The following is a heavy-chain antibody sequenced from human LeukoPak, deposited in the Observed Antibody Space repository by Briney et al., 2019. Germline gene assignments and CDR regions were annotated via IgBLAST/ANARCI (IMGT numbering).Heavy chain of an antibody. CDR3: ARDHDFGPDY. V-gene: IGHV1-2*02. J-gene: IGHJ4*02. Sequence: ASVKVSCKASGYTFTGHYFHWLRQAPGQGLEWTGWIKPDTGATNFAQKFHGRLTMTTDTSISTGYMELRSLTSDDTATYYCARDHDFGPDYWGQGTLVTVS. CDR2: IKPDTGAT. CDR1: GYTFTGHY. D-gene: IGHD4/OR15-4a*01.